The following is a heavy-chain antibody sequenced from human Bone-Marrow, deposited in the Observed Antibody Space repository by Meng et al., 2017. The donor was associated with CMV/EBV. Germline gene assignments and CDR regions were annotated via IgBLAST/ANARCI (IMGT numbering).Heavy chain of an antibody. CDR2: IKQDGSEK. CDR1: GFTFSSYW. Sequence: GGSLRLSCAASGFTFSSYWMSWVRQAPGKGLEWVANIKQDGSEKYYVDSVKGRFTISRDNAKSSLCLQMSSLRVEDTAVYYCARGGLYINGPPDAYDLWGQGTMVTVSS. D-gene: IGHD2-8*01. CDR3: ARGGLYINGPPDAYDL. J-gene: IGHJ3*01. V-gene: IGHV3-7*01.